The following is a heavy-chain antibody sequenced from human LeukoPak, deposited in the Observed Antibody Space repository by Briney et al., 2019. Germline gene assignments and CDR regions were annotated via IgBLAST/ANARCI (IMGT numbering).Heavy chain of an antibody. D-gene: IGHD2-21*01. J-gene: IGHJ4*02. Sequence: SETLSLTCTISGASISDYCWSWIRQSPGKGLEWIGYIYSSGSTNYNPSLNSRVTISVDTSKKHFSLKLTSVTAADTAVYYCAFTLIALGGLMTFYFDSWGQGTLVTVSS. CDR1: GASISDYC. V-gene: IGHV4-59*01. CDR3: AFTLIALGGLMTFYFDS. CDR2: IYSSGST.